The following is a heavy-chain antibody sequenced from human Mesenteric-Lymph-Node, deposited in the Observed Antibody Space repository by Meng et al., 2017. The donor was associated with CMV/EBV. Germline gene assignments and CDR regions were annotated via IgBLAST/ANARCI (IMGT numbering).Heavy chain of an antibody. D-gene: IGHD3-3*01. CDR3: ARELLPHDFWSGYYTYYGMDV. Sequence: ASVKVSCKASGYTFTGYYMNWVRQAPGQGLEWMGWINPNSGDTSYAQRFQGRITMTRDTSISTAYMDLSRLRSDDTAMYYCARELLPHDFWSGYYTYYGMDVWGQGTTVTVSS. CDR1: GYTFTGYY. CDR2: INPNSGDT. V-gene: IGHV1-2*02. J-gene: IGHJ6*02.